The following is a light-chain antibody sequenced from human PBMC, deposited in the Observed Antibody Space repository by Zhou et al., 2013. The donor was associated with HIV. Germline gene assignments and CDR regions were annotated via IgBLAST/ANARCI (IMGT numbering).Light chain of an antibody. CDR1: QDISNY. V-gene: IGKV1-16*02. J-gene: IGKJ4*01. Sequence: DIQMTQSPPSLSASIGDRVTITCRASQDISNYLAWFQQKPGKAPKSLIYAASRLHSGVPSKFSGSGSGTDFTLTISSLQPEDFATYYCQQYNDYPLTFGGGTKVEIK. CDR3: QQYNDYPLT. CDR2: AAS.